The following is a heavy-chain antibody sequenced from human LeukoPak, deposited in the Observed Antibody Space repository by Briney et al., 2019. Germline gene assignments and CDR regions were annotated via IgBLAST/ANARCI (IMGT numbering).Heavy chain of an antibody. CDR1: GLTFSDYA. CDR3: AKDRGVVVPENWFDP. D-gene: IGHD2-2*01. CDR2: ISGSGGST. J-gene: IGHJ5*02. V-gene: IGHV3-23*01. Sequence: PGGSLRLSCAASGLTFSDYAMSWFRQAPGKGLEWVSAISGSGGSTYYADSVKGRFTISRDNSKNTLYLQMNSLRAEDTAVYYCAKDRGVVVPENWFDPWGQGTLVTVSS.